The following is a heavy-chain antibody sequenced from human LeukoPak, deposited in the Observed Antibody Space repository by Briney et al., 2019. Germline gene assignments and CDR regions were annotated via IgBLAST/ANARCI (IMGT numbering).Heavy chain of an antibody. V-gene: IGHV1-8*01. CDR1: GHTFTSYD. CDR2: MNPNSGNT. J-gene: IGHJ4*02. Sequence: RASVKVSCKASGHTFTSYDINWVRQATGQGLEWMGWMNPNSGNTGYAQKFQGRVTMTRNTSISTAYMELSSLRSEDTAVYYCARVPMTTVTPDFDYWGQGTLVTVSS. D-gene: IGHD4-17*01. CDR3: ARVPMTTVTPDFDY.